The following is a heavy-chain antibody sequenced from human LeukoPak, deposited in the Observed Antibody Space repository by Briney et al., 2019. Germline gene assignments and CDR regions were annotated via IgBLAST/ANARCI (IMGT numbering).Heavy chain of an antibody. CDR2: INHSGST. J-gene: IGHJ4*02. CDR1: GGSFSGYY. D-gene: IGHD1-1*01. CDR3: ARWSWNPFHNFDY. Sequence: PSETLSLTCAVYGGSFSGYYWSWIRQPPGKGLEWIGEINHSGSTNYNPSLKSRVTISVDTSKNQFSLKLSSVTAADTAVYYCARWSWNPFHNFDYWGQGTLVTVSS. V-gene: IGHV4-34*01.